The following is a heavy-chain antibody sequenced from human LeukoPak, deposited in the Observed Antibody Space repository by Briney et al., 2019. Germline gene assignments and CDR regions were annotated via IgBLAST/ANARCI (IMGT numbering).Heavy chain of an antibody. D-gene: IGHD3-16*02. V-gene: IGHV3-7*03. CDR2: IKQDGSEK. Sequence: GGSLRLSCAASGFTFSSYWMGWVRQAPGKGLEWVANIKQDGSEKYYVDSVKGRFTISRDNAKNSLYLQMNSLRAEDTAVYYCAREGAWDYVWGSYRYFDYWGQGTLVTVSS. CDR3: AREGAWDYVWGSYRYFDY. CDR1: GFTFSSYW. J-gene: IGHJ4*02.